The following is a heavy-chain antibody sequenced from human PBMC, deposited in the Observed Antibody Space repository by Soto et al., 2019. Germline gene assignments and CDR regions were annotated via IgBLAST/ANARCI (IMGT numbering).Heavy chain of an antibody. J-gene: IGHJ5*02. Sequence: QVQLVQSGAEVKKPGSSVKVSCKASGGTFSSYTISWVRQAPGQGLEWMGRIIPILGIANYAQKFQGRVTNTADKSTSKAYMELSSLGSEDTAVYYCARGPAAIVNWFDPWGQGTLVTVSS. CDR1: GGTFSSYT. CDR3: ARGPAAIVNWFDP. CDR2: IIPILGIA. V-gene: IGHV1-69*02. D-gene: IGHD2-2*01.